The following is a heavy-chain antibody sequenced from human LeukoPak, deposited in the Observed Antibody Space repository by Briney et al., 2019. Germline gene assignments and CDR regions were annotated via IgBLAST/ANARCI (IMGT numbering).Heavy chain of an antibody. Sequence: PSQTLSLTCTVSGDSISSGDYYWSWIRQPAGKGLEWIGRVYSRGSTNYNPSLKSRVTISVDTSKSQFSLKLSSVTAADTAVYYCARQWPYWYFDIWGRGTLVTVSS. CDR3: ARQWPYWYFDI. J-gene: IGHJ2*01. D-gene: IGHD6-19*01. V-gene: IGHV4-61*02. CDR2: VYSRGST. CDR1: GDSISSGDYY.